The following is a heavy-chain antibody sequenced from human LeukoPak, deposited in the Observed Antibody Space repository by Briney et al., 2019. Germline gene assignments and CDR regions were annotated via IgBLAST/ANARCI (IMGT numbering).Heavy chain of an antibody. V-gene: IGHV4-59*01. J-gene: IGHJ6*02. CDR3: ARVRLGGPPSKYYYYYGMDV. CDR2: IYYSGST. CDR1: GGSISSYY. Sequence: SETLSLTCTVSGGSISSYYWSWIRQPPGKGLEWIGYIYYSGSTNYNPSLKSRVTISVDTSKNQFSLKLSSVTPADTAVYYCARVRLGGPPSKYYYYYGMDVWGQGTTVTVSS. D-gene: IGHD3-10*01.